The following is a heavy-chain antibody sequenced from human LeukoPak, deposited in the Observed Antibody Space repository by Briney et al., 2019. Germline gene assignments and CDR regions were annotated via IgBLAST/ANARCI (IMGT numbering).Heavy chain of an antibody. CDR3: ARRISTAARPADWFDP. Sequence: SETLSLTCTVSGGSISSYYWSWIRQPPGKGLEWIGYIYYSGSTNYNPSLKSRVTISVDTSKNQFSLKLSSVTAADTAVYYCARRISTAARPADWFDPWGQGTLVTVSS. CDR2: IYYSGST. J-gene: IGHJ5*02. V-gene: IGHV4-59*01. D-gene: IGHD6-6*01. CDR1: GGSISSYY.